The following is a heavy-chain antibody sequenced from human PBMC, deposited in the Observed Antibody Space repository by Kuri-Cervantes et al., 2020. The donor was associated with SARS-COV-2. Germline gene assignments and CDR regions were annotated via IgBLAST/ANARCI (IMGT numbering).Heavy chain of an antibody. CDR1: GFIFSSYW. CDR3: AKDKGFGELFFDY. CDR2: IKQRGNEK. V-gene: IGHV3-7*03. J-gene: IGHJ4*02. D-gene: IGHD3-10*01. Sequence: GESLKISCAASGFIFSSYWMSWVRQVPGKGLEWVANIKQRGNEKYYVDSVKGRFTISRDNAQNMLYLQMNSLRAEDTAVYYCAKDKGFGELFFDYWGQGTLVTVSS.